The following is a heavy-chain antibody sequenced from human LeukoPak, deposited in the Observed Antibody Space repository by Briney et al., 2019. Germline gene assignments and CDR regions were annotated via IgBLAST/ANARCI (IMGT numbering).Heavy chain of an antibody. Sequence: PSETLSLTCTVSGGSISSYYWSWIRQPPGKGLEWIGYIYYSGSTNYNPSLKSRVTISVDTSKNQFSLKLSSVTAADTAVYYCARSMAMRPDAFDIWGQGTMVTVSS. CDR2: IYYSGST. D-gene: IGHD2-2*01. J-gene: IGHJ3*02. CDR1: GGSISSYY. CDR3: ARSMAMRPDAFDI. V-gene: IGHV4-59*08.